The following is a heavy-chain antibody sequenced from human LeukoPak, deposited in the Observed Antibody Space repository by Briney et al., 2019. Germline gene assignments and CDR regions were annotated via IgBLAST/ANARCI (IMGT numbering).Heavy chain of an antibody. CDR3: ARYVTWWDV. V-gene: IGHV3-21*01. CDR2: ISGSSTHL. J-gene: IGHJ6*04. D-gene: IGHD2-8*02. CDR1: GFTFSSYT. Sequence: GGSLRLSCAASGFTFSSYTKNWVRQAPGKGLEWVSSISGSSTHLYYADSVRGRFTISRDNANNSLFLQMNSLRAEDTAVYYCARYVTWWDVWGKGTTVTISS.